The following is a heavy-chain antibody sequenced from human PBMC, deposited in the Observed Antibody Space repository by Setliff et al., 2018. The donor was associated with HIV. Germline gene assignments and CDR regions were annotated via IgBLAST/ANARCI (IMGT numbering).Heavy chain of an antibody. D-gene: IGHD3-22*01. CDR2: ISAYNGHT. CDR1: GYTFTSYG. V-gene: IGHV1-18*01. Sequence: WASVKVSCKASGYTFTSYGINWVRQAPGQGLEWMGWISAYNGHTNYAQKLQGRVTMTTDTSTSTAYMEPRSLGSDDTAVYYCAGDPRTYYYDSSAYYVAGWGYWGQGTLVTVSS. CDR3: AGDPRTYYYDSSAYYVAGWGY. J-gene: IGHJ4*02.